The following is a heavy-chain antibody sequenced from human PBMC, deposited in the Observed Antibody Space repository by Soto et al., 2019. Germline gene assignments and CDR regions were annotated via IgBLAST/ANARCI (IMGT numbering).Heavy chain of an antibody. CDR2: IWYDGSNK. CDR1: GFTFSSYG. J-gene: IGHJ6*02. CDR3: AREQTGSIYYYYYGMDV. V-gene: IGHV3-33*01. Sequence: GGSLRLSCAASGFTFSSYGMHWVRQAPGKGLEWVAVIWYDGSNKYYADSVKGRFTISRDNSKNTLYLQMNSLRAEDTAVYYCAREQTGSIYYYYYGMDVWGQGTTVTAP.